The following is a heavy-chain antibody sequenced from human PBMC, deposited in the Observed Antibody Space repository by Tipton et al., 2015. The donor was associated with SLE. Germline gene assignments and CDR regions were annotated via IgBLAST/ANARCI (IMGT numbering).Heavy chain of an antibody. CDR1: GDSVTSSGYY. CDR3: ARGPNWGLDDAFDI. V-gene: IGHV4-31*03. D-gene: IGHD7-27*01. Sequence: TLSLTCTATGDSVTSSGYYWSWIRQHPGKGLEWIGFISYDGRTKYNPSLKSRVTISLDTSKTQFFLRLSSVTAADTAVYFCARGPNWGLDDAFDIWGQGTVLTVSS. CDR2: ISYDGRT. J-gene: IGHJ3*02.